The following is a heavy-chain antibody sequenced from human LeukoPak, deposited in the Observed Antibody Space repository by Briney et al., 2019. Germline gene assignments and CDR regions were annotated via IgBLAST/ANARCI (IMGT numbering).Heavy chain of an antibody. Sequence: SVKVSCKASRGTFSKYAISWVRQAPGQGLEWMGGIIPIFGTANYAQKFQGRVTITADESTSTAYMELSSLRSEDTAVYYCARDRRVVGATKGTVGYFQHWGQGTLVTVSS. CDR2: IIPIFGTA. CDR1: RGTFSKYA. CDR3: ARDRRVVGATKGTVGYFQH. J-gene: IGHJ1*01. V-gene: IGHV1-69*13. D-gene: IGHD1-26*01.